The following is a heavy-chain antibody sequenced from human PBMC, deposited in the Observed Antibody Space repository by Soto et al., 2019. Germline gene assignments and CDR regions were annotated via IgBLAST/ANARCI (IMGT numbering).Heavy chain of an antibody. D-gene: IGHD5-18*01. CDR3: TTDSSMQLWFRDFDI. J-gene: IGHJ3*02. V-gene: IGHV3-15*07. CDR2: IKSKTDGGTT. CDR1: GFTFSNAW. Sequence: GGSLRLSCAASGFTFSNAWMNWVRQAPGKGLEWVGRIKSKTDGGTTDYAAPVKGRFTISRDDSKNTLYLQMNSLKTEDTAVYYCTTDSSMQLWFRDFDIWGQGTMVTVAS.